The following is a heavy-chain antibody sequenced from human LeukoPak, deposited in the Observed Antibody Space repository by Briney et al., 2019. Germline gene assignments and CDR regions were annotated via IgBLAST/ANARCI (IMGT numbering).Heavy chain of an antibody. D-gene: IGHD3-10*01. V-gene: IGHV1-69*05. CDR2: IIPIFGTA. CDR1: GGTFSSYA. J-gene: IGHJ6*03. CDR3: ARDSVITMVRGVVYYMDV. Sequence: SVKVSCKASGGTFSSYAISWVRQAPGRGLEWMGRIIPIFGTANYAQKFQGRVTITTDESTSTAYMELSSLRSEDTAVYYRARDSVITMVRGVVYYMDVWGKGTTVTVSS.